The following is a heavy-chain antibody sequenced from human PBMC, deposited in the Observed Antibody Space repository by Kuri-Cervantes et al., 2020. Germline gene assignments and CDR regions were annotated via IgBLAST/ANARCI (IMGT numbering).Heavy chain of an antibody. D-gene: IGHD6-13*01. CDR1: GFSFSSYE. V-gene: IGHV3-48*03. CDR3: ARGRYSSSWYVPYYYGMDV. Sequence: GESLKISCAASGFSFSSYEMNWVRQAPGKGLEWVSYISSSGSTIYYADSVKGRFTISRDNAKNSLYLQMNSLRAGDTAVYYCARGRYSSSWYVPYYYGMDVWGQGTTVTVSS. CDR2: ISSSGSTI. J-gene: IGHJ6*02.